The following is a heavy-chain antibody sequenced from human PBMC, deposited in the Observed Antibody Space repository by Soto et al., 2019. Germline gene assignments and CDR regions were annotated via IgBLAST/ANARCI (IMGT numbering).Heavy chain of an antibody. CDR3: ARVGLKFLLGGEFFQV. D-gene: IGHD3-16*01. CDR2: ISSNSDTV. CDR1: GFTLSSYS. J-gene: IGHJ1*01. Sequence: DVYLVESGGGLVQPGGSLRLSCTASGFTLSSYSMNWVRQAPGKGPEWVSHISSNSDTVDYADSVKGRFTISRDNARNSLSLQMNSLSAEDTAVYYCARVGLKFLLGGEFFQVWGQGTLVTVSS. V-gene: IGHV3-48*01.